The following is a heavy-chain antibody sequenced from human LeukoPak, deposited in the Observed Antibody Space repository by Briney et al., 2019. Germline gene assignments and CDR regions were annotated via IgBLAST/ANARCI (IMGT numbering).Heavy chain of an antibody. CDR2: ISAYNGNT. Sequence: ASVKVSCKASGYTFTSYGISWVRQAPGQGLEWMGWISAYNGNTNYAQKLQGRVTMTTDTSTSTAYMELRSLRSDDTAVYYCARDRESGSYCPKPCDYWGQGTLVTVSS. CDR3: ARDRESGSYCPKPCDY. V-gene: IGHV1-18*01. CDR1: GYTFTSYG. D-gene: IGHD1-26*01. J-gene: IGHJ4*02.